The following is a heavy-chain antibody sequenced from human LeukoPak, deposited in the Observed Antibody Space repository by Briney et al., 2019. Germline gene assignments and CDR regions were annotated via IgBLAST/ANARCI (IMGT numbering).Heavy chain of an antibody. V-gene: IGHV1-2*02. J-gene: IGHJ3*02. D-gene: IGHD3-22*01. CDR2: INPNSGGT. CDR1: GYTFTGYY. CDR3: ASRSTDSSGYLYPMDAFDI. Sequence: ASVKVSCKASGYTFTGYYMRWVRQAPGQGLEWMGWINPNSGGTNYAQKFQGRVTMTRDTSISTAYMELSRLRSDDTAVYYCASRSTDSSGYLYPMDAFDIWGQGTMVTVSS.